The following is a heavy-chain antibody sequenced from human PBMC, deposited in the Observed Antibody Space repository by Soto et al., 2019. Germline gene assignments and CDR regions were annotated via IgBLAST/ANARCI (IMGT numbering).Heavy chain of an antibody. Sequence: ASVKVSCKVSGYTLTELSMHWVRQAPGKGLEWMGGFDPEDGETIYAQKFQGRVTMTEDTSTDTAYMELSSLRSEDTAVYYCATSRLVVVAATQAFDIWAQGTMVTVS. V-gene: IGHV1-24*01. CDR2: FDPEDGET. J-gene: IGHJ3*02. CDR3: ATSRLVVVAATQAFDI. D-gene: IGHD2-15*01. CDR1: GYTLTELS.